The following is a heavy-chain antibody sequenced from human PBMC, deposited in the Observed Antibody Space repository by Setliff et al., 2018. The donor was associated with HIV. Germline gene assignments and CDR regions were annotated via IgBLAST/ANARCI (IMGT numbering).Heavy chain of an antibody. CDR2: INAGNGNT. Sequence: ASVKVSCKASGSTFSRYGLHWVRQAPGQRLEWMGWINAGNGNTKYSQKFQGRVTMTEDTSTDTAYMELRSLRSEDTAVYYCATEFPLSSPYYYDSSGYYYWGQGTVVTVSS. CDR3: ATEFPLSSPYYYDSSGYYY. V-gene: IGHV1-3*01. J-gene: IGHJ4*02. D-gene: IGHD3-22*01. CDR1: GSTFSRYG.